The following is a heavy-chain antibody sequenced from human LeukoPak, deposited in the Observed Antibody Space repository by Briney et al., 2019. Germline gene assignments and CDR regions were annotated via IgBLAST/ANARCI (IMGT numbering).Heavy chain of an antibody. CDR1: GFTFSNAW. J-gene: IGHJ4*02. Sequence: GGSLRLSCAASGFTFSNAWMSWVRQAPGKGLEWVGRIKSKTDGGTTDYAAPVKGRFTISRDDSKNTLYLQMNSLKTEDTAVYYCTTKHSGRQNGTTDYWGQGTLVTASS. CDR2: IKSKTDGGTT. V-gene: IGHV3-15*01. D-gene: IGHD1-26*01. CDR3: TTKHSGRQNGTTDY.